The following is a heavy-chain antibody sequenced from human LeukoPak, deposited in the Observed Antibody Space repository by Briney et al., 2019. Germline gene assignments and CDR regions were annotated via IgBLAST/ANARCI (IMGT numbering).Heavy chain of an antibody. V-gene: IGHV3-23*01. J-gene: IGHJ4*02. CDR3: AREKEGWLQPTRPIAY. CDR1: GCTFSSYA. D-gene: IGHD5-24*01. CDR2: ISGSGGST. Sequence: GGSLRLACAASGCTFSSYAMSWVRQAPGKGLEWVSVISGSGGSTYYADSVKGRFTISRDNAKNSLYLQMNSLRAEDTAVYYCAREKEGWLQPTRPIAYWGQGNLVTVSS.